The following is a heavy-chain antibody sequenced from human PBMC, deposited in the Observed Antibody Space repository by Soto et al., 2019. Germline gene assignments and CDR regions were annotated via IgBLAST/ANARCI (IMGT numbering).Heavy chain of an antibody. J-gene: IGHJ4*02. CDR3: AKEVVMTSPFEY. CDR1: GFSFGSHA. V-gene: IGHV3-23*01. Sequence: GGSLRLSCAASGFSFGSHALTWVRQAPGKGLEWVSGISASGYNTYYADSVKGRFTISRDNSRKTLYLQMNSLRAEDTAMYYCAKEVVMTSPFEYWGQGTRVSVSA. CDR2: ISASGYNT. D-gene: IGHD3-22*01.